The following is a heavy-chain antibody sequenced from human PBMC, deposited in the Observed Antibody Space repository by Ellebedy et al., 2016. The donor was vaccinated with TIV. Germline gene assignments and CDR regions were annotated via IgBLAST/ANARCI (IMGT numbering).Heavy chain of an antibody. CDR1: GGSFSGYY. V-gene: IGHV4-34*11. CDR3: ARTYGDYASD. D-gene: IGHD4-17*01. CDR2: IYHTGTA. J-gene: IGHJ4*02. Sequence: SETLSLTCAVYGGSFSGYYWGWLRQPPGKGPEWIGNIYHTGTAYYHPSLKGRVTISVDAPNNQFSLSLTSATAADTAVYFCARTYGDYASDWGQGILVTVSS.